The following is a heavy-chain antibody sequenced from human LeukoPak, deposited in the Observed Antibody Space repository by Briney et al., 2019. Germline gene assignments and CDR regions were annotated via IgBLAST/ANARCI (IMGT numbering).Heavy chain of an antibody. Sequence: PSETLSLTCTVSGGSISAYYWSWIRQPPGKGLEWIGYIHYSGTTNYYPSLKSRVTIALDTSKNQFSLKLNSVTAADTAVYYCARFGTSSSRFFDQWDQGTLVTVSS. V-gene: IGHV4-59*01. CDR2: IHYSGTT. CDR3: ARFGTSSSRFFDQ. CDR1: GGSISAYY. D-gene: IGHD6-6*01. J-gene: IGHJ4*02.